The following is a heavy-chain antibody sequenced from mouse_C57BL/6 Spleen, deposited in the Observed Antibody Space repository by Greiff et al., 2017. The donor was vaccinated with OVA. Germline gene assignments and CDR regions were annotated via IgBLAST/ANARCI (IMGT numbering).Heavy chain of an antibody. Sequence: VHVKQSGAELVKPGASVKLSCTASGFNIKDYYMHWVKQRTEQGLEWLGRIDPEDGETKYAPKFQGKATITADTSSNTAYLQLSSLTSEDTAVYYCARGTTVDYFDVWGTGTTVTVSS. V-gene: IGHV14-2*01. CDR1: GFNIKDYY. CDR2: IDPEDGET. D-gene: IGHD1-1*01. J-gene: IGHJ1*03. CDR3: ARGTTVDYFDV.